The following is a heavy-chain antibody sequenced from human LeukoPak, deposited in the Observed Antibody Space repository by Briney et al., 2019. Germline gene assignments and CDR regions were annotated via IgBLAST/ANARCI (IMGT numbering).Heavy chain of an antibody. V-gene: IGHV3-74*01. CDR3: ARAVRAHPPADF. CDR1: GFSFSSYW. Sequence: GGSLRLSCAASGFSFSSYWMHWVRQAPGKGLVWVSRINSDGSSTTYADSVKGRSSISRDNAKNTLYLHLNSLRAEDTGVYYCARAVRAHPPADFWGQGTLVTVSS. J-gene: IGHJ4*02. D-gene: IGHD3-3*01. CDR2: INSDGSST.